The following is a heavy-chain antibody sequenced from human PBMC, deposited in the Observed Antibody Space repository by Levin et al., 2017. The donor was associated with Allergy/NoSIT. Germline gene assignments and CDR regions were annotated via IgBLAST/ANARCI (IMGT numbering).Heavy chain of an antibody. J-gene: IGHJ4*02. D-gene: IGHD6-19*01. Sequence: GASVKVSCAASGFTFSSYAMSWVRQAPGKGLEWVSAISGSGGSTYYADSVKGRFTISRDNSKNTLYLQMNSLRAEDTAVYYCAKDAMRSSGWYFYWGQGTLVTVSS. CDR3: AKDAMRSSGWYFY. V-gene: IGHV3-23*01. CDR2: ISGSGGST. CDR1: GFTFSSYA.